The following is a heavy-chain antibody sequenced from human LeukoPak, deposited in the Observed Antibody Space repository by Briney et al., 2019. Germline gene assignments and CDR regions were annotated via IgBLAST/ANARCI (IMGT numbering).Heavy chain of an antibody. Sequence: ASVKVSCKASGGTFSSYAISWVRQAPGQGLEWMGGIIPIFGTANYAQKFQGRVTITADESTSTVYMELSSLRSEDTAVYYCASPGESVPAAAWDAFDIWGQGTMVTVSS. CDR3: ASPGESVPAAAWDAFDI. J-gene: IGHJ3*02. CDR1: GGTFSSYA. V-gene: IGHV1-69*13. CDR2: IIPIFGTA. D-gene: IGHD2-2*01.